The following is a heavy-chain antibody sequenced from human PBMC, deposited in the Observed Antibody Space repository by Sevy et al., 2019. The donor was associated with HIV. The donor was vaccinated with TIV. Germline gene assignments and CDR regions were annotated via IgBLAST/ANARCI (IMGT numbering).Heavy chain of an antibody. CDR1: GVIFGDYG. J-gene: IGHJ4*02. Sequence: GGSLRLSCTASGVIFGDYGMSWVRQAPGKRLEWIAFFKSKIHGGTTENAASVKGRFTISRDDSKNIVYLQMSHLKTEDTAVYYCTRWSGSQSIFDYWGQGTLVTVSS. CDR2: FKSKIHGGTT. D-gene: IGHD1-26*01. V-gene: IGHV3-49*04. CDR3: TRWSGSQSIFDY.